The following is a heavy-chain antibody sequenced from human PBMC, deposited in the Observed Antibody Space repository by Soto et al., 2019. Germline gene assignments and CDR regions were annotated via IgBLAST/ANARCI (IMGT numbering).Heavy chain of an antibody. D-gene: IGHD1-26*01. CDR3: ASAFYRKASNYFYYGMDV. CDR1: GYSFTNYW. CDR2: IDPSDSYT. J-gene: IGHJ6*02. Sequence: GESLKISCKASGYSFTNYWISWVRQMPGKGLEWLGRIDPSDSYTYYSPSFQGHVSISADKSIGTAYLQWSSLKASDTAIYYCASAFYRKASNYFYYGMDVWGQGTTVTVSS. V-gene: IGHV5-10-1*01.